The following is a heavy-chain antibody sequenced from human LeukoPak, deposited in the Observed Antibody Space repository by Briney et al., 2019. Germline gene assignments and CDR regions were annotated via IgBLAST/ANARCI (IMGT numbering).Heavy chain of an antibody. J-gene: IGHJ4*02. CDR1: GGSISSGSYY. CDR2: IYTSGST. CDR3: ARETNEGSDY. Sequence: PSQTLSLTCTVSGGSISSGSYYWSWIRQPAGKGLEWIGRIYTSGSTSYNPSLKSRVTISVDTSKNQFSLKLSSVTAADTAVYYCARETNEGSDYWGQGTLVTVSS. V-gene: IGHV4-61*02.